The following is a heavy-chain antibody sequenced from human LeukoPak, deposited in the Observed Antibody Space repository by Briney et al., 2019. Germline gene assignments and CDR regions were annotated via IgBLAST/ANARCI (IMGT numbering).Heavy chain of an antibody. D-gene: IGHD3-3*01. J-gene: IGHJ1*01. V-gene: IGHV3-23*01. CDR1: GFTFSSHS. CDR3: AKASVFGDTRYFNF. Sequence: PGGSLRLSCAASGFTFSSHSMSWVRQAPGKGLEWVSGISSSGGSTYYADSVKGRFTISRDNSKNTLYLQMNSLRAEDTAVYYCAKASVFGDTRYFNFWGQGTLVTVSS. CDR2: ISSSGGST.